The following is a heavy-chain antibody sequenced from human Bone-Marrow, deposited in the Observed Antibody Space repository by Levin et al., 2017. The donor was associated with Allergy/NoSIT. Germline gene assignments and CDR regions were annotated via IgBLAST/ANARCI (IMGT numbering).Heavy chain of an antibody. D-gene: IGHD3-3*01. CDR2: IRGSGGST. CDR1: GFMFSSYA. V-gene: IGHV3-23*01. Sequence: PGGSLRLSCAASGFMFSSYAMSWVRQAPGKGLEWVSGIRGSGGSTYYADSVQGRFTISRDNSKNTVYLQMHSLRAEDTAVYYCAKGHFGNYDFWSGSFDYWGQGTSVTVSS. CDR3: AKGHFGNYDFWSGSFDY. J-gene: IGHJ4*02.